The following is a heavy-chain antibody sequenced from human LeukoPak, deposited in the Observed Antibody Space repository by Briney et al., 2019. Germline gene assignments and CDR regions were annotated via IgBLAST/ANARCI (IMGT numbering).Heavy chain of an antibody. CDR3: ARVWVDTMIVGLNAFDI. Sequence: SGTLSLTCTVSGGSISSYYWSWIRQPPGKGLEWIGYIYYSGSTNYNPSLKSRVTISVDTSKNQFSLKLSSVTAADTAVYYCARVWVDTMIVGLNAFDIWGQGTMVTVSS. CDR1: GGSISSYY. J-gene: IGHJ3*02. D-gene: IGHD3-22*01. V-gene: IGHV4-59*01. CDR2: IYYSGST.